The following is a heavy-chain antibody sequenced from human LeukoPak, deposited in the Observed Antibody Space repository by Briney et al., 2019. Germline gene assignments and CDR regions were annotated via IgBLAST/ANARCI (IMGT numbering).Heavy chain of an antibody. CDR1: GFVFSNHG. V-gene: IGHV3-30*02. Sequence: GGSLRLSCQTSGFVFSNHGMHWVGQAPGTGLEWVAFVRFDGSNEYYADSVKGRFTISRDNSRNTLYLRMNSLRAEDTGVYSCAKDSNSGYVSVGPDYWGLGTLVTVSS. D-gene: IGHD3-22*01. J-gene: IGHJ4*02. CDR2: VRFDGSNE. CDR3: AKDSNSGYVSVGPDY.